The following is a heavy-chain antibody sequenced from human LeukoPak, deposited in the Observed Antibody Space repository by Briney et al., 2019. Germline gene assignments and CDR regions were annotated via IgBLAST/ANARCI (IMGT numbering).Heavy chain of an antibody. CDR3: AKDRGNYYDSSGYSF. CDR1: GFTFSSYA. V-gene: IGHV3-23*01. Sequence: GGSLRLSCAASGFTFSSYAMSWVRQAPGKGLEWVSAISGSGASTYYADSVKGRFTISRDNSKNTLYLQMNSLRAEDTAVYYCAKDRGNYYDSSGYSFWGQGTLVTVSS. CDR2: ISGSGAST. J-gene: IGHJ4*02. D-gene: IGHD3-22*01.